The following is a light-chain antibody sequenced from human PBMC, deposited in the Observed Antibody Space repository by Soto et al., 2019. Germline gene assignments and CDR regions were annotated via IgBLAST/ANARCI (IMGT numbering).Light chain of an antibody. CDR1: SSDVGSYYP. CDR2: EVN. J-gene: IGLJ1*01. V-gene: IGLV2-23*02. CDR3: CSYAGDTTFVV. Sequence: QSALTQPASMSGSPGQSITISCTGTSSDVGSYYPVSWFQQHPGKAPKLIIYEVNKRPSGVSDRFSGSKSGNTAYLTISGLQAADEAEYYCCSYAGDTTFVVFGTGTKVTVL.